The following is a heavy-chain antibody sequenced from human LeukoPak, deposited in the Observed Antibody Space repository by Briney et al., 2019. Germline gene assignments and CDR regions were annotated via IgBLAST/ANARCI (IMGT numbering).Heavy chain of an antibody. V-gene: IGHV1-69*04. D-gene: IGHD2-2*01. J-gene: IGHJ4*02. CDR1: GGTFSSYA. CDR2: IIPILGIA. CDR3: AKIPKGGYFDS. Sequence: SVKVSCKASGGTFSSYAISWVRQAPGQGLEWMGRIIPILGIANYAQKFQGRVTITADKSTSTAYMELSSLRSEDTAVYYCAKIPKGGYFDSWGQGTLVTVSS.